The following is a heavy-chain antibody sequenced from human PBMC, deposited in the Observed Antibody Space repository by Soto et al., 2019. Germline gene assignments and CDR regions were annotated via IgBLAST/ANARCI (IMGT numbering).Heavy chain of an antibody. CDR1: GFIFSNYA. Sequence: GGSLRLSCAASGFIFSNYAMHWVRQAPGKGLEWVALISYDGSIIYYGDSVKGRFTISRDRSKNTLCLQMNSLRAEDTAVYYCARTLSGRYSTYFDYWGQGTLVTVSS. CDR2: ISYDGSII. D-gene: IGHD1-26*01. CDR3: ARTLSGRYSTYFDY. J-gene: IGHJ4*02. V-gene: IGHV3-30-3*01.